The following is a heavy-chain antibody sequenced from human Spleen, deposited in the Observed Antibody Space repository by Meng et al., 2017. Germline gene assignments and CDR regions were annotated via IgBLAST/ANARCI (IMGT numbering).Heavy chain of an antibody. V-gene: IGHV4-34*01. Sequence: GSLRLSCVVSGGSFSDYYWSWIRQPPGKGLEWIGEINHSGSTNYNPSLESRATISVDTSQNNLSLKLSSVTAADSAVYYCARDSREIFWENIAVAGVFDYWGQGTLVTVSS. CDR1: GGSFSDYY. D-gene: IGHD6-19*01. J-gene: IGHJ4*02. CDR3: ARDSREIFWENIAVAGVFDY. CDR2: INHSGST.